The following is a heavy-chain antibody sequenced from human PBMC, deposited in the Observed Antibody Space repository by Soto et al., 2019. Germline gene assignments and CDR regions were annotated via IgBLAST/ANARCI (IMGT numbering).Heavy chain of an antibody. CDR1: GGSVSSGGYY. D-gene: IGHD3-10*01. Sequence: QVQLQESGPGLVKPSQTLSLTCSVSGGSVSSGGYYCNWIRQLPGKGLEWIGYNHYTGSTFFNPSLKSRATISVDTSKNQFSLKLSSVTAADTAVYYCATGDLTAGELFFGFWGQGTLVTVSS. CDR2: NHYTGST. V-gene: IGHV4-31*03. CDR3: ATGDLTAGELFFGF. J-gene: IGHJ4*02.